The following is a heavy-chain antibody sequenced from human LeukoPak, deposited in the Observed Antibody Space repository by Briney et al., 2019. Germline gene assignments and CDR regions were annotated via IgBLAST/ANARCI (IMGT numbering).Heavy chain of an antibody. J-gene: IGHJ4*02. V-gene: IGHV1-46*01. D-gene: IGHD3-22*01. CDR2: INPNRGST. CDR1: GYTFTSYY. CDR3: ATGAHVRVYDSNPYYGHY. Sequence: GASVKVSCKASGYTFTSYYMHWVRQAPGQGLEWRGIINPNRGSTNYAQKFQGRVTMTRYMSTSTVYMELSSLRSEDTAVYYCATGAHVRVYDSNPYYGHYWGQGTLVTVSS.